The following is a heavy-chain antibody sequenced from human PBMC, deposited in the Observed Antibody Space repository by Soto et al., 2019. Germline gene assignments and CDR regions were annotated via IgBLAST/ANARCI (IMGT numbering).Heavy chain of an antibody. CDR2: ISAYNGNT. J-gene: IGHJ5*02. CDR3: ARVVGALGHLFYP. CDR1: GYTFTSYG. D-gene: IGHD2-15*01. V-gene: IGHV1-18*01. Sequence: QVQLVQSGGEVKKPGASVKVSCKASGYTFTSYGISWLRQAPGQGLEGMGRISAYNGNTNYAPKLQGIVTMTTDTSTSTAYRELRSRRSDATAVYYCARVVGALGHLFYPWGQGTMVTVSS.